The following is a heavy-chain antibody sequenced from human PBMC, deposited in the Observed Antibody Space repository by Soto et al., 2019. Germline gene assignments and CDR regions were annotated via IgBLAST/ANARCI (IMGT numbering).Heavy chain of an antibody. J-gene: IGHJ6*02. D-gene: IGHD3-9*01. CDR3: AKRDFEYYYGMDV. Sequence: SETLSLTCTVSGGSISSSSYYWGWIRHPPGKGLEWIGSIYYSGSTYYNPSLKSRVTISVDTSKNQFSLKLSSVTAADTAVYYCAKRDFEYYYGMDVSSQGTTVIVSS. CDR2: IYYSGST. V-gene: IGHV4-39*01. CDR1: GGSISSSSYY.